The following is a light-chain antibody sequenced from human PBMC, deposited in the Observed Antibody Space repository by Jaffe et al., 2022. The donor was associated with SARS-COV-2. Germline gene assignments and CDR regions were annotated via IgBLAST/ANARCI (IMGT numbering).Light chain of an antibody. V-gene: IGKV3-11*01. Sequence: EIVLTQSPATLSLSPGERATLSCRASQSISSDLAWYQQRRGQPPSLLIYDSSNRATGVPARFSGSGSETDFTLTISSLQPEDSAVYYCQQRFTWPKTFGQGTKLEIK. J-gene: IGKJ2*01. CDR2: DSS. CDR1: QSISSD. CDR3: QQRFTWPKT.